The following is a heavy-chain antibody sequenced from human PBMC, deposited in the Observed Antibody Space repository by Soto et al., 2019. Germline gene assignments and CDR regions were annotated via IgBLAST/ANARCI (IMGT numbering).Heavy chain of an antibody. J-gene: IGHJ6*02. Sequence: AAVKVSCKASGGTFSSYAISWVRQAPGQGLEWMGGIIPIFGTANYAQKFQGRVTITADESTSTAYMELSSLRSEDTAVYYCARALLRGYRDVDIVVVVAASLYYYYGMDVWGQGTTVTVSS. V-gene: IGHV1-69*13. CDR2: IIPIFGTA. CDR3: ARALLRGYRDVDIVVVVAASLYYYYGMDV. D-gene: IGHD2-15*01. CDR1: GGTFSSYA.